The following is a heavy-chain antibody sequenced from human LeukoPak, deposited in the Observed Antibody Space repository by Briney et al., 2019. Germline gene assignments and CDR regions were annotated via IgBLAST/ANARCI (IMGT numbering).Heavy chain of an antibody. J-gene: IGHJ3*02. D-gene: IGHD6-19*01. V-gene: IGHV4-30-4*07. Sequence: TLSLTCTVSGGSISSGGYSWSWIRQAPGKGLEWIGYIYYSGSTYYNPSLKSRVTISVDTSKNQFSLKLSSVTAADTAVYYCARLGSTWLVHGGGAFDIWGQGTMVTVSS. CDR1: GGSISSGGYS. CDR3: ARLGSTWLVHGGGAFDI. CDR2: IYYSGST.